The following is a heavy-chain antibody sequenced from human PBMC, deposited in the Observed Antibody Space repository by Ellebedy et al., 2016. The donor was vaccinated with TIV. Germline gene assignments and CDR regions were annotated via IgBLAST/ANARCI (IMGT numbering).Heavy chain of an antibody. D-gene: IGHD1-26*01. J-gene: IGHJ4*02. V-gene: IGHV3-23*01. Sequence: PGGSLRLSCAASELTLSNFAMTWVRQAPAKGLEWVSSITGSGDKTFYADSGRGRFTVSRDNSKNTLFLQMTRLRAEDTAIYYCTTYYPDYWGQGTLVTVSS. CDR1: ELTLSNFA. CDR2: ITGSGDKT. CDR3: TTYYPDY.